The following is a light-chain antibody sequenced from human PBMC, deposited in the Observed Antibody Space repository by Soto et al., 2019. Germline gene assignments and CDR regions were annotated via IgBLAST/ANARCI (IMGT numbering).Light chain of an antibody. J-gene: IGKJ1*01. CDR3: QQYGGSPGT. CDR1: QSVNNNY. V-gene: IGKV3-20*01. CDR2: GAS. Sequence: EIVLTQSPGTLSLSPGERATLSCRASQSVNNNYLAWYQQKPGQAPRLLIYGASNRVTGIPDRFRGSGSGTDFTLTISRLEPEDFAVYHCQQYGGSPGTFGQGTKVDIK.